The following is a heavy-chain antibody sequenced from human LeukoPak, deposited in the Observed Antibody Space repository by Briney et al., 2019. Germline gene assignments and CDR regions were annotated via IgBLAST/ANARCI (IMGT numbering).Heavy chain of an antibody. CDR3: ARHTWIAAAGGDFDY. CDR1: GGSISSSNW. CDR2: INHSGST. V-gene: IGHV4-4*02. D-gene: IGHD6-13*01. Sequence: SETLSLTCAVSGGSISSSNWWSWVRQPPGKGLEWIGEINHSGSTNYNPSLKSRVTISVDTSKNQFSLKLSSVTAADTAVYYCARHTWIAAAGGDFDYWGQGALVTVSS. J-gene: IGHJ4*02.